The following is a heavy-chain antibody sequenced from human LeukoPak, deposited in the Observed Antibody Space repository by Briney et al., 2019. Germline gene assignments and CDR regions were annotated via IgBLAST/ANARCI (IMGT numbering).Heavy chain of an antibody. J-gene: IGHJ4*02. V-gene: IGHV3-33*06. D-gene: IGHD2-21*02. CDR2: ICDDGINK. CDR1: GFTFRTFG. CDR3: AKEAYCGRDCYFDY. Sequence: PGRSLRLSCAASGFTFRTFGMHWVRHAPGRGGEWVAIICDDGINKHCADSVKGRFTIPRDNSKNTLYMQMNSLRAEDTAVYYCAKEAYCGRDCYFDYRGQGTLVTVSS.